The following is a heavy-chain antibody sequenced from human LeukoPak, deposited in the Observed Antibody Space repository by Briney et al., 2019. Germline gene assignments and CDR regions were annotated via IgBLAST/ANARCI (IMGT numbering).Heavy chain of an antibody. J-gene: IGHJ4*02. CDR1: GLTFSDCY. CDR2: ISGSGTTT. Sequence: PGGSLRLSCAASGLTFSDCYMTWIRQAPGKGLEWVSSISGSGTTTYSADSVRGRFTVSRDNAKNSVFLYMNSLRAEDTAVYYCAIQITMIVVVPYFDYWGQGTLVTVSS. V-gene: IGHV3-11*04. CDR3: AIQITMIVVVPYFDY. D-gene: IGHD3-22*01.